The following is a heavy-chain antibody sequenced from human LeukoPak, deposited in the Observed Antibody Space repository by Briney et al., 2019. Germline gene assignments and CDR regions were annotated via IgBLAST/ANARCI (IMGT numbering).Heavy chain of an antibody. D-gene: IGHD3-9*01. CDR3: ARDGAVDILTGYGAFDM. J-gene: IGHJ3*02. CDR2: IYYSGSP. Sequence: SETLSLTCTVSGGSISSYYWSWIRQPPGKGLEWIGYIYYSGSPNYNPSLNSRVTISLDTSRNQFSLKLSSVTAADTAVYYCARDGAVDILTGYGAFDMWGQGTMVTVSS. CDR1: GGSISSYY. V-gene: IGHV4-59*01.